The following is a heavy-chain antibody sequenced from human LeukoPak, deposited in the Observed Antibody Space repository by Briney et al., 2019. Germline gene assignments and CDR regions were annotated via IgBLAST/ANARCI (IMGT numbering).Heavy chain of an antibody. CDR3: ARRPTYYYDSSEPLDY. D-gene: IGHD3-22*01. CDR1: GGSISSYY. V-gene: IGHV4-59*08. Sequence: SETLSLTCTVSGGSISSYYWSWIRQPPGKGLEWIGYIYYSGSTNYNPSLKSRVTISVDTSKNQFSLKLSSVTAADTAVYYCARRPTYYYDSSEPLDYWGQGTLVTVSS. J-gene: IGHJ4*02. CDR2: IYYSGST.